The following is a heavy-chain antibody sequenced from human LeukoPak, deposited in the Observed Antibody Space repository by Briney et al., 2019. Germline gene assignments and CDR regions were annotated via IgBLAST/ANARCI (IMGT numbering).Heavy chain of an antibody. CDR2: ISTNGGNT. J-gene: IGHJ4*02. V-gene: IGHV3-64D*06. CDR3: VKDGEVGGWYGDY. CDR1: GFTFSRYS. Sequence: GGSLRLSCSASGFTFSRYSMHWVRQAPGKGLEYVSAISTNGGNTYYADSVKGRFTISRDNSKNTLYLQMSSLRAEDTAVYYCVKDGEVGGWYGDYWGQGTLVTVSS. D-gene: IGHD6-19*01.